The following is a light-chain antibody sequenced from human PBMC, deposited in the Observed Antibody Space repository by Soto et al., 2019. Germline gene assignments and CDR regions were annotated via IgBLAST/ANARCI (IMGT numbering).Light chain of an antibody. Sequence: QSVLTQPPSASGTPGQRVTISCSGSNSNIGTNAVNWYQQIPGTAPKLLIYNNYYRPSGVTDRISASKSGTSASLAISGLQSDDEADYYCAAWDDSLNGPVFDGGTKLTVL. V-gene: IGLV1-44*01. J-gene: IGLJ3*02. CDR2: NNY. CDR3: AAWDDSLNGPV. CDR1: NSNIGTNA.